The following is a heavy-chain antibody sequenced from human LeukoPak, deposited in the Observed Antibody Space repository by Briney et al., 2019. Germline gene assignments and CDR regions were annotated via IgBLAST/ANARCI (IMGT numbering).Heavy chain of an antibody. Sequence: SETLSLTCTVSGDSISSSSSNWGWIRQPPGKELEWIGSLYNGGRTYCNPSLRSRVTISVDKSKTQFSLKVSSVTAADTAVYYCARRLGVTDNDDAFHIWGQGTMVTVSS. CDR1: GDSISSSSSN. J-gene: IGHJ3*02. V-gene: IGHV4-39*01. CDR3: ARRLGVTDNDDAFHI. D-gene: IGHD2-8*01. CDR2: LYNGGRT.